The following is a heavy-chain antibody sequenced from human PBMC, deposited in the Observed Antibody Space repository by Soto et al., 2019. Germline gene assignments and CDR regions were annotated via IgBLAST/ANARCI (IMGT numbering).Heavy chain of an antibody. V-gene: IGHV1-69*13. CDR3: ATSPGVVTATPFDY. Sequence: SVKVSCKASGDTFSSYAISWVRQAPGQGLEWMGGIIPIFGTANYAQKFQGRVTITADESTSTAYMELSSLRSEDTAVYYCATSPGVVTATPFDYWGQGTLVTVSS. J-gene: IGHJ4*02. CDR1: GDTFSSYA. D-gene: IGHD2-21*02. CDR2: IIPIFGTA.